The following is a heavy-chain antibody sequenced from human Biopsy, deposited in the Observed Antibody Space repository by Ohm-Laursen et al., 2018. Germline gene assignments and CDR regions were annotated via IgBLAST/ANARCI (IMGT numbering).Heavy chain of an antibody. J-gene: IGHJ6*02. CDR2: IYYSGST. CDR1: GASITSYY. Sequence: SETLSLTCTVSGASITSYYWSWIRQPPGKGLEWIAFIYYSGSTSYNPSLESRVSLSVDTSKNQVSLKLSSVTAADTAVYYCARDLVDHDLSTGDLGEQHYAMDLWGQGTTVIVSS. V-gene: IGHV4-59*01. D-gene: IGHD3-9*01. CDR3: ARDLVDHDLSTGDLGEQHYAMDL.